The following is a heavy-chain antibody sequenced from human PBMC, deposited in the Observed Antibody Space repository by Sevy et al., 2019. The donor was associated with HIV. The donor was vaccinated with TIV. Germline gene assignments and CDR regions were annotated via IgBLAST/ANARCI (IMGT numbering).Heavy chain of an antibody. CDR1: GYTFTGYH. J-gene: IGHJ6*02. CDR2: INPNSGGT. V-gene: IGHV1-2*02. Sequence: ASVKVSCKASGYTFTGYHMHWVRQAPGQGLEWMGWINPNSGGTNYAQKFQGRVTMTRDTSISTAYMELSRLRSDDTAVYYCARVNPDYYGMDVWGQGTTVTVSS. CDR3: ARVNPDYYGMDV.